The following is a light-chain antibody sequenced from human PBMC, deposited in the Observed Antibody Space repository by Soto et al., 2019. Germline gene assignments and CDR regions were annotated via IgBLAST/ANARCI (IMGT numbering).Light chain of an antibody. Sequence: DIQVTQSPSSLSASVGDRVTITCRASQSISNYLNWYQHKPGKAPKLLIYDASSLHSGVPSRFSCSGSGTDFTLTISSLQPEDFAAYYCQQSYSTPRTFGPGTKVDIK. V-gene: IGKV1-39*01. CDR1: QSISNY. J-gene: IGKJ1*01. CDR2: DAS. CDR3: QQSYSTPRT.